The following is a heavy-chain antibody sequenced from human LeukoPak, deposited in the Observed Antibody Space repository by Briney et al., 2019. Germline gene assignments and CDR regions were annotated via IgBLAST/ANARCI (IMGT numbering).Heavy chain of an antibody. J-gene: IGHJ3*02. CDR2: IYYSGST. D-gene: IGHD3-10*01. CDR3: AGYGSGSGALDI. CDR1: GGSISSYY. Sequence: SETLSLTCTVSGGSISSYYWSWIRQPPGKGLEWIGYIYYSGSTNYNPSLKSRVTISVDTSKNQFSLKLSSVTAADPAVYYCAGYGSGSGALDIWGQGTMVTVSS. V-gene: IGHV4-59*01.